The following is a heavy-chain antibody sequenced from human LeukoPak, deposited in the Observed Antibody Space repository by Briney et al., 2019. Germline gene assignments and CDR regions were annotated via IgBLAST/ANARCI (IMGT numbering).Heavy chain of an antibody. V-gene: IGHV3-23*01. CDR2: ISGSGGST. CDR3: AKVASNSGKGGAFDI. Sequence: GGSLRLSCAASGFTFSSYAMSWVRQAPGKGLEWVSAISGSGGSTYYADSVKGRFTVSRDNSKNTLYLQMNSLRAENTAIYYCAKVASNSGKGGAFDIWGQGTMVTVSS. J-gene: IGHJ3*02. D-gene: IGHD6-19*01. CDR1: GFTFSSYA.